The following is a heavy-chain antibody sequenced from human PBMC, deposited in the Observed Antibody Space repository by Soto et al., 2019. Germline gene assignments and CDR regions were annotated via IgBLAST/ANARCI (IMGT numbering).Heavy chain of an antibody. V-gene: IGHV3-48*03. J-gene: IGHJ5*02. D-gene: IGHD6-6*01. CDR2: ISSSGSTI. CDR3: ARDIAARPRGAVNWFDP. CDR1: GFTFSNYE. Sequence: EVQLVESGGTLVQPGGSLRLSCAASGFTFSNYEMSWVRQAPGKGLEWVSYISSSGSTIYYADSVKGRFTISRDNAKNSLYLQMNSLRAEDTAVYHCARDIAARPRGAVNWFDPWGQGTLVTVSS.